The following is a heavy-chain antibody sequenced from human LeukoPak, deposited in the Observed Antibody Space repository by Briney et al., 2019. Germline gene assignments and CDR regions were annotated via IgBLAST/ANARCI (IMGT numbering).Heavy chain of an antibody. D-gene: IGHD2/OR15-2a*01. CDR2: INHSGST. Sequence: SETLSLTCAVYGGSFSGYYWSWIRQPLGKGLEWIGEINHSGSTNYNPSLKSRVTISVDTSKNQFSLKLSSVTAADTAVYYCARDFSLDYWGQGTLVTVSS. V-gene: IGHV4-34*01. J-gene: IGHJ4*02. CDR3: ARDFSLDY. CDR1: GGSFSGYY.